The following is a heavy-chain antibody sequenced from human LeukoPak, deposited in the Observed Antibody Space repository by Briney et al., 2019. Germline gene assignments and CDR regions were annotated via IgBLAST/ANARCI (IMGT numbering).Heavy chain of an antibody. CDR3: ANPPYSGSYGYFDY. Sequence: GSLRLSCAASGFTFSSYAMSWVRQASGEGLEWVSAISGSGGSTYYADSVKGRFTISRDNSKNTLYLQMNSLRAEDTAVYYCANPPYSGSYGYFDYWGQGTLVTVSS. CDR1: GFTFSSYA. CDR2: ISGSGGST. J-gene: IGHJ4*02. D-gene: IGHD1-26*01. V-gene: IGHV3-23*01.